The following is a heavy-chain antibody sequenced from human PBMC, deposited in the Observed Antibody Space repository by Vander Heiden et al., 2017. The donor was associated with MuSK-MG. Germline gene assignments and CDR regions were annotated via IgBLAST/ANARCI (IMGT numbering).Heavy chain of an antibody. Sequence: EVQLLESGGGLVQPGGSLRLSCAASGFTFSSYAMSWVRQAPGKGLEWVSAISGSGGSTYYADSVKGRFTISRDNSKNTLYLQMNSLRAEDTAVYYCAKERKYCSGGNFYYTYYGMDVWGQGTTVTVSS. CDR1: GFTFSSYA. J-gene: IGHJ6*02. CDR3: AKERKYCSGGNFYYTYYGMDV. D-gene: IGHD2-15*01. CDR2: ISGSGGST. V-gene: IGHV3-23*01.